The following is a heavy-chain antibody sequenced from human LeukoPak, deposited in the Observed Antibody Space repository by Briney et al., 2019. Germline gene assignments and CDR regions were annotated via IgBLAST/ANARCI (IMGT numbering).Heavy chain of an antibody. CDR3: ARVPLDANWFDP. J-gene: IGHJ5*02. V-gene: IGHV4-59*01. D-gene: IGHD2-8*01. CDR2: IYYSGST. Sequence: SETLSLTCTVSGGSISSYYWSWIRQPPGKGLEWIGHIYYSGSTNYNPSLKSRVTISIDTSKNQFSLRLSSVTAADTAVYYCARVPLDANWFDPWGQGTLVTVSS. CDR1: GGSISSYY.